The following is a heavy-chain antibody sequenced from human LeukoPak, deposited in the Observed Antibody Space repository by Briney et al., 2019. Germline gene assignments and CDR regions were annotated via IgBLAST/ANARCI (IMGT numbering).Heavy chain of an antibody. Sequence: GGSLRLSCAASGFTFSSYGMRWVRQAPGKGLEWVAVIWYDGSNKYYADSVKGRFTISRDNSKNTLYLQMNNLRAKDTAVYSCARALRAYCGGDCHWGRAFDIWGQGTMVPVSS. J-gene: IGHJ3*02. V-gene: IGHV3-33*01. D-gene: IGHD2-21*02. CDR3: ARALRAYCGGDCHWGRAFDI. CDR2: IWYDGSNK. CDR1: GFTFSSYG.